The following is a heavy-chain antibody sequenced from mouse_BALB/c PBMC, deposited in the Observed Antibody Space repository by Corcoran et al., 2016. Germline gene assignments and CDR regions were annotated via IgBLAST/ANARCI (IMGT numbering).Heavy chain of an antibody. V-gene: IGHV9-3-1*01. CDR2: INTYTGEP. CDR3: AREPYALDY. J-gene: IGHJ4*01. CDR1: GYTFTNYG. Sequence: QIQLVQSGPELKKPGETVKISCKASGYTFTNYGINWVKQVPGKGLKWMGWINTYTGEPTFADDFKGRFAFSLETSASTAYLQINNLKNEDTATYFCAREPYALDYWGQGTSVTVSS.